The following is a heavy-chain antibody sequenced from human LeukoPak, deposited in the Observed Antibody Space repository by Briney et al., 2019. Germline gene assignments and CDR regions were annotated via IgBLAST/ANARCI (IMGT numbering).Heavy chain of an antibody. CDR2: IYYSGST. Sequence: KPSETLSLTCTVSGGSISSYYWSWIRQPPGKGLEWIGYIYYSGSTNYNPSLKSRVTISVDTSKNQFSLKLSSVTAADTAVYYCARGPGFKYSSSSDYWGQGTLVTVSS. V-gene: IGHV4-59*12. CDR3: ARGPGFKYSSSSDY. D-gene: IGHD6-13*01. J-gene: IGHJ4*02. CDR1: GGSISSYY.